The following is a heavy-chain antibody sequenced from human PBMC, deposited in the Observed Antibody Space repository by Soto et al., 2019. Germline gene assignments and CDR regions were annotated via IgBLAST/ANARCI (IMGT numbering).Heavy chain of an antibody. Sequence: QVQLVQSGPEMKKPGSAVKVSCKASGGTFNTYAMNWVRQVPGQGLEWMGGIFPMFDVPRYAQKFQGRVTITLDESSTTGYMDLRSLRLDDTAVYYCARTVGSGGVIGGFDYWGQGTLVSV. CDR3: ARTVGSGGVIGGFDY. J-gene: IGHJ4*02. CDR1: GGTFNTYA. D-gene: IGHD3-16*02. V-gene: IGHV1-69*19. CDR2: IFPMFDVP.